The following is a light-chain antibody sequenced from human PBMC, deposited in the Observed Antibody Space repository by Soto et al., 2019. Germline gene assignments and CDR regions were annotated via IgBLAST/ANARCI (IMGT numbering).Light chain of an antibody. Sequence: SYVLTQPPSVSVAPGQTARIPCGGDNIGSKHVQWYQQKPGQAPLLVIYDSYDRPSGIPERFSASDSGNTATLTISRVEVGDEADYYCQGWESGVDYVFGTGTKVTVL. CDR3: QGWESGVDYV. J-gene: IGLJ1*01. CDR1: NIGSKH. CDR2: DSY. V-gene: IGLV3-21*02.